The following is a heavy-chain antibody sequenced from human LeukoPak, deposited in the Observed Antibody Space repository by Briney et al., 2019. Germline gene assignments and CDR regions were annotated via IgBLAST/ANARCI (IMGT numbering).Heavy chain of an antibody. CDR2: INPNSGGT. CDR3: AREGSGWYGAVDWFDP. V-gene: IGHV1-2*02. CDR1: GYTFTGYY. J-gene: IGHJ5*02. Sequence: ASVEVSCKTSGYTFTGYYMHWVRQTPGQGLEWMGWINPNSGGTNYAQKFQGRVTMTRDTSISTAYMELSRLRSDDTAVYYCAREGSGWYGAVDWFDPWGQGTLVTVSS. D-gene: IGHD6-19*01.